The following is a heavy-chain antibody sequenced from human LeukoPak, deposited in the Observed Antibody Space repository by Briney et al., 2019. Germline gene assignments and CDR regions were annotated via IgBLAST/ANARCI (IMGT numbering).Heavy chain of an antibody. V-gene: IGHV4-59*08. D-gene: IGHD5-18*01. CDR1: GGSISSYY. J-gene: IGHJ4*02. CDR2: IYYGGST. CDR3: ARHKYSYGSYYFDY. Sequence: PSETLSLTCTVSGGSISSYYWSWIRQPPGKGLEWIGYIYYGGSTNYNPSLKSRVTISVDTSKNQFSLKLSSVTAADTAVYYCARHKYSYGSYYFDYWGQETLVTVSS.